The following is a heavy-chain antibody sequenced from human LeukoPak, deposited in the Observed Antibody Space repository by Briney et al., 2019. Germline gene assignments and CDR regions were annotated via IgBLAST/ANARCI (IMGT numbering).Heavy chain of an antibody. CDR1: GGSFSGYY. CDR3: ARATRRWVAGDY. Sequence: SETLSLPCAVYGGSFSGYYWSWIRQPPGKGLECIGEINYSGSTNYNPSLKSRVTISVDTSKTQFSLKLSSVTAADTAVFFCARATRRWVAGDYWGQRNLVTVSS. V-gene: IGHV4-34*01. CDR2: INYSGST. J-gene: IGHJ4*02. D-gene: IGHD3-16*01.